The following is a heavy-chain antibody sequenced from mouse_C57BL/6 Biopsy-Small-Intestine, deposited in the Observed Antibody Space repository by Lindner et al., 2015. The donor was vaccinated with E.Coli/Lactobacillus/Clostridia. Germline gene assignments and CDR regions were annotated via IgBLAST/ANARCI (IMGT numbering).Heavy chain of an antibody. CDR3: ARSDYGSSHWYFDV. V-gene: IGHV1-80*01. CDR1: GFSFTGYY. Sequence: VQLQESGPELVKPGASVKISCKTSGFSFTGYYMNWVKQRPGKGLEWIGQIYPGDGDTNYNGKFKGKATLTADKSSSTAYMQLSSLTSEDSAVYFCARSDYGSSHWYFDVWGTGTTVTVSS. CDR2: IYPGDGDT. D-gene: IGHD1-1*01. J-gene: IGHJ1*03.